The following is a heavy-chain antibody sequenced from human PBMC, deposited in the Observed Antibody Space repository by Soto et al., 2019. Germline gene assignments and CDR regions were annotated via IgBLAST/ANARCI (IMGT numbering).Heavy chain of an antibody. CDR1: GYTFTGYY. CDR2: INPNSGGT. Sequence: VKVSCKASGYTFTGYYMHWVRQAPGQGLEWMGWINPNSGGTNYAQKFQGWVTMTRDTSISTAYMELSRLRSDDTAVYYCARDQPTIRQDYDFWSGYYRRDYYYGMDVWGQGTTVTVS. J-gene: IGHJ6*02. V-gene: IGHV1-2*04. D-gene: IGHD3-3*01. CDR3: ARDQPTIRQDYDFWSGYYRRDYYYGMDV.